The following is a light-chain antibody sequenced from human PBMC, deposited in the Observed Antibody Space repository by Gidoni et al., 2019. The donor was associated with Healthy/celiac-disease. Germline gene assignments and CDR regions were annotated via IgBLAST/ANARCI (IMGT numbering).Light chain of an antibody. V-gene: IGKV1-39*01. CDR2: AAS. Sequence: DIQMTQSPSSLSASVGDRVTITCRASQSISSYLNWYQQKPGKAPNLLIYAASSFQSGVPSRFSVSGSVTDFTLTISSLQPEDFATYYCQQSYSTWWTFGQXTKVEIK. CDR1: QSISSY. CDR3: QQSYSTWWT. J-gene: IGKJ1*01.